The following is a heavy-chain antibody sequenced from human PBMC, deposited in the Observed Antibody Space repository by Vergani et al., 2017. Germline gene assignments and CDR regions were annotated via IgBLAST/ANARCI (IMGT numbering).Heavy chain of an antibody. CDR3: ARGRLKIEGVASNWFDP. J-gene: IGHJ5*02. CDR1: GYTFTDYA. V-gene: IGHV1-18*01. D-gene: IGHD1-26*01. CDR2: ISASNGNT. Sequence: QVQLVQSGSELKKPGASVKVSCEASGYTFTDYAMTWVRQAPGQGLEWMGWISASNGNTNYAQKLLGRVTMTTDRSTSTAYMELRSLRSDDTAVYYCARGRLKIEGVASNWFDPWGQGTLVTVSS.